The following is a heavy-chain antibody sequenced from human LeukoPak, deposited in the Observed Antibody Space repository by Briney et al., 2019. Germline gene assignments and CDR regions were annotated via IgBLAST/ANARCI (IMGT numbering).Heavy chain of an antibody. J-gene: IGHJ6*03. Sequence: ASVKVSCKASGGTFSSYAISWVRQAPGQGGEGMGGFYPEDGETIYAQKFQGRVTMTEDTSTDTAYMELSSLRSEDTAVYYCATELTSGSYYKYYYYMDVWGKGTTVTVSS. V-gene: IGHV1-24*01. CDR2: FYPEDGET. CDR3: ATELTSGSYYKYYYYMDV. D-gene: IGHD3-10*01. CDR1: GGTFSSYA.